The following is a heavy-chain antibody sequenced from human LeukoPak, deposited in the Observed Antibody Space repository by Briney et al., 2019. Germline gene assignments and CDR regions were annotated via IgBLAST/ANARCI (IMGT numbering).Heavy chain of an antibody. D-gene: IGHD2-8*01. CDR2: LKQDGSDR. CDR3: VRYCTIGVCSRRNFDY. V-gene: IGHV3-7*01. Sequence: GGSLRLSCGVSGFSVTSYWMSWVRQAPGKGLEWVASLKQDGSDRYYVDSVKGRFTIARDDAKNSLYLQMNSLRAEDTAVYYCVRYCTIGVCSRRNFDYWGQGTLVTVSS. J-gene: IGHJ4*02. CDR1: GFSVTSYW.